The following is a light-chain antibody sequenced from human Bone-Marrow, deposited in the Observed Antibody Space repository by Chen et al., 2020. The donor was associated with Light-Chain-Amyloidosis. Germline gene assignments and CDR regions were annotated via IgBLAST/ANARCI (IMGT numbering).Light chain of an antibody. J-gene: IGLJ2*01. CDR1: SSDVGNYNL. Sequence: HSALTHPASVSGPPGQPITISCTGTSSDVGNYNLVSWYQQHPGKAPKLIVYEVTKRPSGVSTRFSGSKSGNTASLTISGLQAEDEAHYYCCSYAGLYTLVFGGGTKLSVV. CDR2: EVT. CDR3: CSYAGLYTLV. V-gene: IGLV2-23*02.